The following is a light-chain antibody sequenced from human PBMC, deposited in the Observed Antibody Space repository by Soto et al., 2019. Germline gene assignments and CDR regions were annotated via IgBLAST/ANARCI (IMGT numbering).Light chain of an antibody. CDR1: RVISSW. J-gene: IGKJ2*01. V-gene: IGKV1-12*01. CDR2: AAS. Sequence: DIQMTQAPSSVSASVGDRVTITCRASRVISSWLAWYQHKPGKAPKLLIYAASSLQSGVPPRFSGSGSGTEFTLTIGSLLPEDVATYYCQQANSFPYTFGQGTKVESK. CDR3: QQANSFPYT.